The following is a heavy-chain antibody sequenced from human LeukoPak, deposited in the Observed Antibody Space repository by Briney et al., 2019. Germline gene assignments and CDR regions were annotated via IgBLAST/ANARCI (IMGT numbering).Heavy chain of an antibody. V-gene: IGHV3-7*03. Sequence: GGSLRLSCAASGLTFSSYWMSWVRQAPGKGLEWVANIKQDGSEKYYVDSVKGRFTISRDNAKNSLYLQMNSLRAEDTAVYYCAREAVFASWVGPFDYWGQGTLVTVSS. D-gene: IGHD3-3*02. CDR3: AREAVFASWVGPFDY. J-gene: IGHJ4*02. CDR2: IKQDGSEK. CDR1: GLTFSSYW.